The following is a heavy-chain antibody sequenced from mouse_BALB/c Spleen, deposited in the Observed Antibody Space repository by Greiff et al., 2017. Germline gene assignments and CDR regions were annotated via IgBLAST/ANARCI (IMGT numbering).Heavy chain of an antibody. D-gene: IGHD1-1*01. CDR1: GYSITSDYA. CDR2: ISYSGST. CDR3: ARLSLRYHYWYFDV. J-gene: IGHJ1*01. V-gene: IGHV3-2*02. Sequence: EVQLQQSGPGLVKPSQSLSLTCTVTGYSITSDYAWNWIRQFPGNKLEWMGYISYSGSTSYNPSLKSRISITRDTSKNQFFLQLNSVTTEDTATYYCARLSLRYHYWYFDVWGAGTTVTVSS.